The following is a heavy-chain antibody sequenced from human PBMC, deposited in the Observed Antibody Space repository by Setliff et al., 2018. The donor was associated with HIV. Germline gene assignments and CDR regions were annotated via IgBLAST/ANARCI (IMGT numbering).Heavy chain of an antibody. CDR3: ARYDSSDYLPGEYQY. V-gene: IGHV1-18*01. J-gene: IGHJ4*02. CDR2: ISAYNGNT. D-gene: IGHD3-22*01. CDR1: GYTFPTYG. Sequence: ASVKVSCKTSGYTFPTYGISWVRQAPGHGLEWMGWISAYNGNTNYAQKLQGRVTMTTDTSTSTAYMELRSLRSDDTAVYYCARYDSSDYLPGEYQYWGQGTLVTVSS.